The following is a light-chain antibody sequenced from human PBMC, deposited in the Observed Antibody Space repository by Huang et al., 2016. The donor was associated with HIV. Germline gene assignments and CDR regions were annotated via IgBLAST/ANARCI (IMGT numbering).Light chain of an antibody. J-gene: IGKJ1*01. V-gene: IGKV1-6*02. Sequence: AIQLTQSPSSLSASVGDRVTITCRASQDITNDLGWYQQKPGKAPKLLISAASTLRGGVPSRFSGRGSGTDFTLTISSLQPEDFATYFCLQDFTYPRTFGQGTRVEI. CDR2: AAS. CDR3: LQDFTYPRT. CDR1: QDITND.